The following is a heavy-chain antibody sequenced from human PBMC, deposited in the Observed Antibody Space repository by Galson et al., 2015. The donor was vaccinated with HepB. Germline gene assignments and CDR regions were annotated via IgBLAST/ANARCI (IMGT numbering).Heavy chain of an antibody. V-gene: IGHV1-2*04. J-gene: IGHJ3*02. CDR3: ARSLRSGATTDAFDI. D-gene: IGHD1-26*01. Sequence: CKASGYTFTGYYMHWVRQAPGQGLEWMGWINPNSGGTNYAQKFQGWVTMTRDTSISTAYMELSRLRSDDTAVYYCARSLRSGATTDAFDIWGQGTMVTVSS. CDR2: INPNSGGT. CDR1: GYTFTGYY.